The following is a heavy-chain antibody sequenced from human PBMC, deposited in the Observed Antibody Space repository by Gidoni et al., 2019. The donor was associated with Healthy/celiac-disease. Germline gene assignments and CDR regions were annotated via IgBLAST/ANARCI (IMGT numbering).Heavy chain of an antibody. CDR2: ISSSSSYI. D-gene: IGHD6-19*01. CDR1: GFNFSSYS. CDR3: ARDQQWLVDY. J-gene: IGHJ4*02. Sequence: EVQLVESGGGLVKPGGSLRLSCAASGFNFSSYSMNWVRQAPGKGLEWVSSISSSSSYIYYADSVKGRFTISRDNAKNSLYLQMNSLRAEDTAVYYCARDQQWLVDYWGQGTLVTVSS. V-gene: IGHV3-21*01.